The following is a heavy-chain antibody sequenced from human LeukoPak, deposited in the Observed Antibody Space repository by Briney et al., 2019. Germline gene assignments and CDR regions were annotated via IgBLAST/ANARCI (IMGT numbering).Heavy chain of an antibody. V-gene: IGHV3-20*04. D-gene: IGHD5-18*01. CDR1: GFTFDDYG. J-gene: IGHJ4*02. CDR3: AKDGVRGYSYGWFDY. CDR2: INWNSDSI. Sequence: GGSLRLSCAASGFTFDDYGMSWVRQAPGKGVEWVSGINWNSDSIGYADSVKGRFTTSRDNAKNSLYLQMNSLRTEDTALYYCAKDGVRGYSYGWFDYWGQGTLVTVSS.